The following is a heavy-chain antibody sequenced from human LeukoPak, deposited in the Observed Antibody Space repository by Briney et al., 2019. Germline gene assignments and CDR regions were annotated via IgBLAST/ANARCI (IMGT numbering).Heavy chain of an antibody. Sequence: GASVKVSCKPSGYTFNNYGITWVRQAPGQGLEWMGWISAYNGDKDYAQKLQDRVTMTTDTSTKTAYMELSSLRSEDTAVYYCARDGSGYYSDAFDIWGQGTMVTVSS. CDR3: ARDGSGYYSDAFDI. CDR2: ISAYNGDK. J-gene: IGHJ3*02. CDR1: GYTFNNYG. V-gene: IGHV1-18*01. D-gene: IGHD3-22*01.